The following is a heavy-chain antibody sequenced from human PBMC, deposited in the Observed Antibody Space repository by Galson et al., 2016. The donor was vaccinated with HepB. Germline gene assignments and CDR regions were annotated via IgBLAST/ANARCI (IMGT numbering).Heavy chain of an antibody. D-gene: IGHD2-15*01. J-gene: IGHJ5*02. CDR3: ASLGYCGGGTCSSTSFS. CDR2: VYYSGST. Sequence: LSLTCTVSGGSINSGGYYWNWVRQPPGRGLEWIGYVYYSGSTNYNPALKSRVTVSADTSKNQYSLTLSPVTAADTAVYYCASLGYCGGGTCSSTSFSWGQGTLVTVSS. V-gene: IGHV4-61*08. CDR1: GGSINSGGYY.